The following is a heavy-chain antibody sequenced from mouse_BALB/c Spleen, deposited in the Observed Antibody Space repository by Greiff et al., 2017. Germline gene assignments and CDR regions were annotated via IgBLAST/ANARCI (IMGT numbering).Heavy chain of an antibody. CDR1: GFTFSSYG. CDR2: INSNGGST. J-gene: IGHJ3*01. CDR3: ARALLRWFAY. V-gene: IGHV5-6-3*01. D-gene: IGHD1-1*01. Sequence: EVQRVESGGGLVQPGGSLKLSCAASGFTFSSYGMSWVRQTPDKRLELVATINSNGGSTYYPDSVKGRFTISRDNAKNTLYLQMSSLKSEDTAMYYCARALLRWFAYWGQGTLVTVSA.